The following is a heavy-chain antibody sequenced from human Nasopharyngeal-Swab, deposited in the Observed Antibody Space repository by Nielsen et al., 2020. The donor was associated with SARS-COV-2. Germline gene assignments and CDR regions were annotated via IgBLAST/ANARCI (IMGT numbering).Heavy chain of an antibody. CDR3: ARGLRGYSYGILTGDWYFDL. V-gene: IGHV4-34*01. D-gene: IGHD5-18*01. CDR2: INHSGST. J-gene: IGHJ2*01. Sequence: SQTLSLTCAVYGGSFSGYYWSWIRQPPGKGLEWIGEINHSGSTNYNPSLKSRVIISVDTSKNQFSLKLSSVTAADTAVYYCARGLRGYSYGILTGDWYFDLWGRGTLVTVSS. CDR1: GGSFSGYY.